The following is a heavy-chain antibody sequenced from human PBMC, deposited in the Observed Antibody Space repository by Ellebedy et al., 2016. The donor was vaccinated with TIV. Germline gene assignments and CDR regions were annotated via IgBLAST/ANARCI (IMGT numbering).Heavy chain of an antibody. J-gene: IGHJ4*02. CDR3: ARDWGELAFDY. D-gene: IGHD1-26*01. Sequence: GGSLRLSCAASGFTFSSYWMSWVRQAPGKGLEWVANIKQDGSEKNYVDSVKGRFTISRDNAKNSLYLQMNSLRAEDTAVYYCARDWGELAFDYWGQGTLVTVSS. CDR2: IKQDGSEK. CDR1: GFTFSSYW. V-gene: IGHV3-7*03.